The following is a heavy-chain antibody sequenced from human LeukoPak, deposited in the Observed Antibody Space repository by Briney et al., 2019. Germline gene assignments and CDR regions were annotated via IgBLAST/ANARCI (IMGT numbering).Heavy chain of an antibody. D-gene: IGHD3-22*01. CDR1: GYTFTGYY. CDR3: ARDSYYYDSSGYGSDY. V-gene: IGHV1-2*02. J-gene: IGHJ4*02. Sequence: ASVKVSWKASGYTFTGYYMHWVRQAAGQGLEWMGWINPNSGGTNYAQKFQDRVTMTRDTSINTAYMELTRLRSDDTAVYYCARDSYYYDSSGYGSDYWGQGTLVTVSS. CDR2: INPNSGGT.